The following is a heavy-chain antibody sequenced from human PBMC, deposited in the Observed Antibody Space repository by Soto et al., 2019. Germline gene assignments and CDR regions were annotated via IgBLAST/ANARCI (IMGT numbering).Heavy chain of an antibody. CDR2: ISVTTNYL. CDR1: GFSSTRYS. J-gene: IGHJ4*02. Sequence: VGSLSLSCAASGFSSTRYSMNWLRQAPGEGLEWVSSISVTTNYLYYADSMKGRLTVSRDNDKNSVYLEMNSLSAEDAAVYYCAREAEDLPSNFNYWGQGTLVTVSS. CDR3: AREAEDLPSNFNY. V-gene: IGHV3-21*01.